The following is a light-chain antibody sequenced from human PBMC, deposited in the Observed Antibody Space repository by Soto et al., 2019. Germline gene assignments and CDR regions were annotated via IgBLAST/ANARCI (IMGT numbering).Light chain of an antibody. CDR2: ADN. Sequence: QPVLTQPPSVSGAQGQRVTISCTGASSNVGTADAVHWYQHILGTAPKLFIYADNSWLSAAPGRFSASKFGTSASLAITGLPAEYDPAYYCQSFDNGVLSKVFRTETQGTVL. CDR3: QSFDNGVLSKV. CDR1: SSNVGTADA. J-gene: IGLJ1*01. V-gene: IGLV1-40*01.